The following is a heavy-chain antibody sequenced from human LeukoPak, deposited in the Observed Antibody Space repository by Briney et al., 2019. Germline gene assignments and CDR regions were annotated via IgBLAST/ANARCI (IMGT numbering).Heavy chain of an antibody. CDR1: GFSFSSYT. CDR2: ISSSGNYI. Sequence: GGSLRLSCAASGFSFSSYTMNWVRQAPGQGLEWVSSISSSGNYIYQADSLKGRFTISRDNAKNSLYLQMNSLRAEDRAVYYCARGGAGYYFDHWGQGTLVTVSS. CDR3: ARGGAGYYFDH. J-gene: IGHJ4*02. D-gene: IGHD6-19*01. V-gene: IGHV3-21*01.